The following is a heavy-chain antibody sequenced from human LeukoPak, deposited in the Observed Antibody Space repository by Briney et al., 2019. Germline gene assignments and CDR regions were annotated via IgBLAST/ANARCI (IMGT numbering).Heavy chain of an antibody. CDR2: IYYSGST. D-gene: IGHD3-9*01. CDR3: FKHTPAYDILTGSYYYYGMDV. J-gene: IGHJ6*04. V-gene: IGHV4-59*01. CDR1: GGSIRSYY. Sequence: SETLSLICTVSGGSIRSYYWSWIRQPPGKGLEWIGYIYYSGSTNYNPSLKSRVTISVDTSKNQFSLKLSSVTAADTAVYYCFKHTPAYDILTGSYYYYGMDVWGKGTTVTVSS.